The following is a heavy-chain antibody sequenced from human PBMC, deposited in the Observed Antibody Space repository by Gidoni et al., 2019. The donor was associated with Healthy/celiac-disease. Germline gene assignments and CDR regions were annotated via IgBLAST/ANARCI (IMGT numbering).Heavy chain of an antibody. V-gene: IGHV3-21*01. D-gene: IGHD6-13*01. Sequence: EVQLVASGGGLVKPGGSLRLSCAASGFPFSSYCMTWVRQAPGKGLECVSSISSSSSYIDYADSVKGRFTISRDNAKNSLYLQMNSLRAEDTAVYYCARDIIAAAGLVYYYYGMDVWGQGTTVTVSS. CDR2: ISSSSSYI. CDR3: ARDIIAAAGLVYYYYGMDV. CDR1: GFPFSSYC. J-gene: IGHJ6*02.